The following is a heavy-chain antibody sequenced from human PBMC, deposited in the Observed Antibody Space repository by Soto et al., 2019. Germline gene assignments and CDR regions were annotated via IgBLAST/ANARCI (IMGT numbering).Heavy chain of an antibody. CDR1: GFTFSSSA. Sequence: VHLWESGGGLVQPGESLRLSCAASGFTFSSSAMSWVRQAPGKGLEWVSTFRESGGTTHYADPVKGRFTMSRDTSRNMLFLQMNSPRAEDKVTYCCTKDSHCAIIAPTLDYWGQGKLVTVSS. CDR2: FRESGGTT. V-gene: IGHV3-23*01. J-gene: IGHJ4*02. CDR3: TKDSHCAIIAPTLDY. D-gene: IGHD2-8*01.